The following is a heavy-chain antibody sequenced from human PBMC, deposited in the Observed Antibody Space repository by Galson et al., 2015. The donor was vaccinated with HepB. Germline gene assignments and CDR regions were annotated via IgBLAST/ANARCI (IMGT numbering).Heavy chain of an antibody. V-gene: IGHV3-7*03. D-gene: IGHD6-13*01. CDR2: IKQDGTEK. CDR3: ARDLAAGTRYYYYYGMDV. CDR1: GFTFSRYW. J-gene: IGHJ6*02. Sequence: SLRLSCAASGFTFSRYWMSWVRQAPGKGLEWVANIKQDGTEKYYVDSVKGRFTISRDNAKNSLYLQMNSLRAEDTAVYYCARDLAAGTRYYYYYGMDVWGQGTTVTVSS.